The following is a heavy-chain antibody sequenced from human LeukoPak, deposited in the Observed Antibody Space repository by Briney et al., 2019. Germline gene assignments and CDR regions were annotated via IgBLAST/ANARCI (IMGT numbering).Heavy chain of an antibody. CDR2: ISAYNGNT. J-gene: IGHJ5*02. CDR3: ARDQRAHDYGDYGSWFDP. D-gene: IGHD4-17*01. Sequence: ASVKVSCKASGYTFTSYDINWVRQATGQGLEWMGWISAYNGNTNYAQKLQGRVTMTTDTSTSTAYMELRSLRSDDTAVYYCARDQRAHDYGDYGSWFDPWGQGTLVTVSS. V-gene: IGHV1-18*01. CDR1: GYTFTSYD.